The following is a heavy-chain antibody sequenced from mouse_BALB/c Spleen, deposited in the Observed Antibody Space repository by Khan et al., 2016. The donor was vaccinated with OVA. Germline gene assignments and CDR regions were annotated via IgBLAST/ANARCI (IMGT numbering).Heavy chain of an antibody. D-gene: IGHD1-2*01. Sequence: VQLKESGPELVKPGASVKLSCKTSGYTFTEYTKHWVKQSHGKSLEWIGGINPNNGGISYNQKFKGKATLTEDQSSSTAYMELRSLTSEDSAVYYCARWGGWGFAYWGQGTLVTVSA. CDR1: GYTFTEYT. CDR3: ARWGGWGFAY. V-gene: IGHV1-18*01. CDR2: INPNNGGI. J-gene: IGHJ3*01.